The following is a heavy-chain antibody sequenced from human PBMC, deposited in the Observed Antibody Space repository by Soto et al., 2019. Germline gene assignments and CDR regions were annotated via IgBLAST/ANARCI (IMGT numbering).Heavy chain of an antibody. CDR3: ATAAYYYDSSGYLPGPFDY. D-gene: IGHD3-22*01. Sequence: ASVKVSCKVSGYTLTELSMHWVRQAPGKGLEWMGGFDPEDGETIYAQKFQGRVTMTEDTSTDTAYMELSSLRSEDTAVYYCATAAYYYDSSGYLPGPFDYWGQGTLVTVSS. V-gene: IGHV1-24*01. CDR1: GYTLTELS. J-gene: IGHJ4*02. CDR2: FDPEDGET.